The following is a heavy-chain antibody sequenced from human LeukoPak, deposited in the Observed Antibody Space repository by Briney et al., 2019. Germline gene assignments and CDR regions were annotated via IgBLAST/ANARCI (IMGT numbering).Heavy chain of an antibody. CDR2: ISGSGAST. V-gene: IGHV3-23*01. J-gene: IGHJ4*02. D-gene: IGHD6-13*01. CDR3: AKNHYSSSRDYFDY. Sequence: GGSLRLSCAASGFTFRSYTMNWVRQAPGKGLEWVSAISGSGASTNYADSVKGRFIISRDNSKNTLYLQMNSLRAEDTAVYYCAKNHYSSSRDYFDYWGQGTLVTVSS. CDR1: GFTFRSYT.